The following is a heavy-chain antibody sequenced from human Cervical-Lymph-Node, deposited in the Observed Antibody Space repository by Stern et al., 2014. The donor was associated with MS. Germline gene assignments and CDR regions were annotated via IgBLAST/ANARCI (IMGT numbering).Heavy chain of an antibody. D-gene: IGHD6-19*01. CDR2: LNHSGST. J-gene: IGHJ5*02. CDR3: ARGQGSGWRLYNWFDP. CDR1: GGSFSGYY. V-gene: IGHV4-34*01. Sequence: QVQLQQWGAGLLKPSETLSLTCAVYGGSFSGYYWSWIRQPPGKGLEWIGELNHSGSTNPNPSLKSRVTISVDTSKNRFSLKLSSVTAADTAVYYCARGQGSGWRLYNWFDPWGQGTLVTVSS.